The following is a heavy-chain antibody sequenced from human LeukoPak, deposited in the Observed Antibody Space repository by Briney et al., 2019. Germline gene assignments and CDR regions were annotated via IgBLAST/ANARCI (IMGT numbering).Heavy chain of an antibody. CDR1: GGSFSGYY. J-gene: IGHJ5*02. D-gene: IGHD2-2*01. CDR2: INHSGST. V-gene: IGHV4-34*01. Sequence: SETLSLTCAVYGGSFSGYYWSWNRQPPGKGLEWIGEINHSGSTNYNPSLKSRVTISVDTSKNQFSLKLSSVTAADTAVYYCARGIGYCSSTSCYGGWFDPWGQGTLVTVSS. CDR3: ARGIGYCSSTSCYGGWFDP.